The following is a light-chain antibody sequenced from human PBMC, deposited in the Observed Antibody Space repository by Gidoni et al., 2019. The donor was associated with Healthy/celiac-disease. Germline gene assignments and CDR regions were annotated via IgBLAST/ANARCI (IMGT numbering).Light chain of an antibody. Sequence: QSALTQPASVSGSPGQSITISCTGTSSAVACYTYVSWYQQHPGKAPKLMIYEVSNRPSGVSNRFSGSKSGNTASLTISGLQAEDEADYYCSSYTSSSTPYVFGAGTKVTVL. CDR1: SSAVACYTY. J-gene: IGLJ1*01. V-gene: IGLV2-14*01. CDR3: SSYTSSSTPYV. CDR2: EVS.